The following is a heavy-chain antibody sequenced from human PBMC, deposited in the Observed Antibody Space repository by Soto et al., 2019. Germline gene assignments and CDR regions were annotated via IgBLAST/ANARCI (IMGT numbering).Heavy chain of an antibody. V-gene: IGHV3-15*01. Sequence: GGSLRLSCAASGFTFSNAWMSWVRQAPGKGLEWVGRIKSKTDGGTTDYAAPVKGRFTISRDDSKNTLYLQMNSLKTEDTAVYYCTVLVAGTSDAFDIWGQGTMVTVSS. J-gene: IGHJ3*02. CDR1: GFTFSNAW. CDR2: IKSKTDGGTT. D-gene: IGHD1-7*01. CDR3: TVLVAGTSDAFDI.